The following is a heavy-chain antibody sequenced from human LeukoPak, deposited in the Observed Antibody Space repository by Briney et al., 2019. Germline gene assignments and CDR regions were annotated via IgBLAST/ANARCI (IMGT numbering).Heavy chain of an antibody. Sequence: GGSLRLSCAASGFTFSSYSMNWVRQAPGRGLEWVSSISSSSYIYYADSVKGRFTISRDNAKNSLYLQMNSLRAEDTAVYYCARVGQPLRYYFDYWGQGALVTVSS. D-gene: IGHD2-2*01. CDR1: GFTFSSYS. CDR2: ISSSSYI. CDR3: ARVGQPLRYYFDY. J-gene: IGHJ4*02. V-gene: IGHV3-21*01.